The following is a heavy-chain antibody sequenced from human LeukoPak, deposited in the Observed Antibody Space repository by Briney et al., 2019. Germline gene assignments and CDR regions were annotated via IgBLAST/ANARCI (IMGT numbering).Heavy chain of an antibody. D-gene: IGHD5-18*01. CDR1: GGFISTYY. V-gene: IGHV4-59*01. CDR3: ARDRYSYGF. CDR2: ISYSGST. J-gene: IGHJ4*02. Sequence: SETLSLTRTVSGGFISTYYWSWIRQPSGKGLEWIGFISYSGSTYHNPSLKSRVTMSVDTSKNQFSLNLRSVTAADTAVYYCARDRYSYGFWGQGILVTVSS.